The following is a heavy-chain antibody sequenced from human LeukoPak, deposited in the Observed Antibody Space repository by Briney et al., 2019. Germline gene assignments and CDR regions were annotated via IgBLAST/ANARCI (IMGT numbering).Heavy chain of an antibody. CDR2: IFTDGSTT. D-gene: IGHD2-21*02. CDR3: ARELPREVTLDY. J-gene: IGHJ4*01. V-gene: IGHV3-74*01. CDR1: KFNFFSYG. Sequence: PAGGSLRLSCVASKFNFFSYGMQWVRQAPGKGLVWISRIFTDGSTTSYADSVKGRFTISRDNARNTLYLQMNSLRVKDTAVHYCARELPREVTLDYWGQGTLVTVSP.